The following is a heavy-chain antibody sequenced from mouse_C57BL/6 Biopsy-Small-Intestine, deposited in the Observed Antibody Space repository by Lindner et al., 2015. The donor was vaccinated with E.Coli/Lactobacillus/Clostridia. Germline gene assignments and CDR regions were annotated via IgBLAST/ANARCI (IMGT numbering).Heavy chain of an antibody. CDR1: GYAFTNYL. D-gene: IGHD3-2*02. CDR2: INPGSGGT. CDR3: ARHSSGYVRYGMDY. V-gene: IGHV1-54*01. J-gene: IGHJ4*01. Sequence: VQLQESGAELVRPGTSVKVSCKASGYAFTNYLIEWVKQRPGQGLEWIGVINPGSGGTNYNEKFKGKATLTADKSSSTAYMQLSSLTSEDSAVYFCARHSSGYVRYGMDYWGQGTSVTVSS.